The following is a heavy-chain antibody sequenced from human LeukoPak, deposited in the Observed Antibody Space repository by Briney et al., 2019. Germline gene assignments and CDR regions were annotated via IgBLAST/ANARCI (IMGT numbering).Heavy chain of an antibody. CDR3: ARDGSSSGCFYYYMDV. CDR1: GFTFSDYT. V-gene: IGHV3-30*01. D-gene: IGHD6-6*01. CDR2: TSYDGSNQ. Sequence: GGSLRLSCAASGFTFSDYTMHWVRQAPGKGLEWVAVTSYDGSNQYYADSVKGRFTISRDNSENTLYLQMIRLRTEDTGVYYCARDGSSSGCFYYYMDVWGIGTAVTVSS. J-gene: IGHJ6*03.